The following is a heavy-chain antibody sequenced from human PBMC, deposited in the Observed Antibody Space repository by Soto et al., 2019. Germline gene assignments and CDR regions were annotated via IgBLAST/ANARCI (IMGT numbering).Heavy chain of an antibody. V-gene: IGHV3-30*03. J-gene: IGHJ4*02. CDR1: GFTFSSYG. Sequence: QVQLVESGGGVVQPGRSLRLSCAASGFTFSSYGMHWVRQAPGKGLEWVAVISYDGSNKYYADSVKGRFTSSRDNSKSTVYLQLNSPGAEDTAVYYCATDVDAREGQSSGWYLATFDYWGQVTLVTGSS. CDR2: ISYDGSNK. CDR3: ATDVDAREGQSSGWYLATFDY. D-gene: IGHD6-19*01.